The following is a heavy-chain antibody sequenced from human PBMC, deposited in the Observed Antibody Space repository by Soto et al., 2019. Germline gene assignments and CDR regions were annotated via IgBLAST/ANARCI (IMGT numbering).Heavy chain of an antibody. CDR1: GGTFSSYA. J-gene: IGHJ4*02. CDR2: IIPIFGTA. Sequence: SVKVSCKASGGTFSSYAISWVRQAPGQGLEWMGGIIPIFGTANYAQKFQGRVTITADESTSTAYMELSSLRSEDTAVYYCARVVPAGWSFDYWGQGTLVTVSS. D-gene: IGHD3-3*01. CDR3: ARVVPAGWSFDY. V-gene: IGHV1-69*13.